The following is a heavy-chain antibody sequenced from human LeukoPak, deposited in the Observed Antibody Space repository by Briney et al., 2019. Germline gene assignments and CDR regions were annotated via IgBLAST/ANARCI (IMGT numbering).Heavy chain of an antibody. Sequence: SQTLSLTCAISGDSVSSNSAAWNWIRQSPSRGLEWLGRTYYRSKWYNDYAVSVNSRITINPDTSKNQFSLKLSSVTAADTAVYYCARGGRYCSGGSCWTPYYYYYMDVWGKGTTVTVSS. J-gene: IGHJ6*03. CDR3: ARGGRYCSGGSCWTPYYYYYMDV. D-gene: IGHD2-15*01. V-gene: IGHV6-1*01. CDR2: TYYRSKWYN. CDR1: GDSVSSNSAA.